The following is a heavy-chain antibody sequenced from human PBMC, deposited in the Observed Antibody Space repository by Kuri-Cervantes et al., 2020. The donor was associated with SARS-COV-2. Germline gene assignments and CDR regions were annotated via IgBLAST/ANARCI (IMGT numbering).Heavy chain of an antibody. CDR1: GYTFTGYY. V-gene: IGHV1-2*02. Sequence: ASMKVSCKASGYTFTGYYMHWVRQAPGQGLEWMGWINPNSGGTNYAQKFQGRVTMTRDTSISTAYMELSRLRSDDTAVYYCARGWSGYSLDPPHFDYWGQGTLVTVSS. CDR3: ARGWSGYSLDPPHFDY. CDR2: INPNSGGT. D-gene: IGHD3-3*01. J-gene: IGHJ4*02.